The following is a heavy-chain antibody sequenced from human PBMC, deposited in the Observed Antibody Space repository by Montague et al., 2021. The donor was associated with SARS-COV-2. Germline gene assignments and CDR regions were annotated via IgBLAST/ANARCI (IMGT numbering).Heavy chain of an antibody. V-gene: IGHV4-59*12. D-gene: IGHD3-3*01. Sequence: KKNPSLKSRVTISIYTSKNQFSLKLSSVTAADTAVYYCAIWGEYYDSPYYYYAMDVWGQGTTVTVSS. CDR3: AIWGEYYDSPYYYYAMDV. J-gene: IGHJ6*02.